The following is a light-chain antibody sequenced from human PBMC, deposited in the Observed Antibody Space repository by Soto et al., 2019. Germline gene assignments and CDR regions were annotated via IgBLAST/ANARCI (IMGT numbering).Light chain of an antibody. CDR3: HQYNSYPWT. CDR2: KAS. Sequence: DIQMTQSPSTLSASVGDRVTITCRASQSISSWLTWYQQKPGKAPKHLIYKASSLESGVPARFSGSGAGTEFTRTISSLQPDDFATYYCHQYNSYPWTLGQGTKVEIK. J-gene: IGKJ1*01. V-gene: IGKV1-5*03. CDR1: QSISSW.